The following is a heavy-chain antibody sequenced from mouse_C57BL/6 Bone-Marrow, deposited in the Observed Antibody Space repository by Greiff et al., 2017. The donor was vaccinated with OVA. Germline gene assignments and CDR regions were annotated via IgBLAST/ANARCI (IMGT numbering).Heavy chain of an antibody. CDR2: IYPGDGDT. CDR3: ARHDDGYYASYFDY. V-gene: IGHV1-82*01. J-gene: IGHJ2*01. D-gene: IGHD2-3*01. Sequence: QVQLQQSGPELVKPGASVKISCKASGYAFSSSWMNWVKQRPGKGLEWIGRIYPGDGDTNYNGKFKGKATLTADKSSSTAYMQLSSLTSEDSAVYFCARHDDGYYASYFDYWGQGTTLTVTS. CDR1: GYAFSSSW.